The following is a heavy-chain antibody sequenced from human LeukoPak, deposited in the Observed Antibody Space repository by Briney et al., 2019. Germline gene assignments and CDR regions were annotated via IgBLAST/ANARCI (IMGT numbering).Heavy chain of an antibody. CDR2: VSGSGGST. J-gene: IGHJ4*02. V-gene: IGHV3-23*01. CDR3: ARDAGSGSLFDY. CDR1: GFTFSSYA. D-gene: IGHD3-10*01. Sequence: PGGSLRLSCAASGFTFSSYAMSWVRQAPGKGLEWVSAVSGSGGSTYYADSVKGRFTISRDNPKNTLYLQMNSLRAEDTAVYYCARDAGSGSLFDYWGQGTLVTVSS.